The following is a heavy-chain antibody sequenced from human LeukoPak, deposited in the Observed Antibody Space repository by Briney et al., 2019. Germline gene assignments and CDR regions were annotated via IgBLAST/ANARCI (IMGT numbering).Heavy chain of an antibody. D-gene: IGHD3-22*01. Sequence: ASVKVSCKASGGTFSSYAISWVRQAPGQGLEWMGGIIPIFGTANYAQKFQGRVTMTTDTSMSTAYMELRSLRSDDTAVYYCARRSLYYYDSSGYLDYWGQGTLVTVSS. CDR1: GGTFSSYA. J-gene: IGHJ4*02. CDR3: ARRSLYYYDSSGYLDY. V-gene: IGHV1-69*05. CDR2: IIPIFGTA.